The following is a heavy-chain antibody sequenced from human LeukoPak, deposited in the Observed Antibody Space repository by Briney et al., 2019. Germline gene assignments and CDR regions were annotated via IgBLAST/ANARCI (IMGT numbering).Heavy chain of an antibody. V-gene: IGHV4-4*02. CDR1: GGSISSSNW. Sequence: PSGTLSLTCAVSGGSISSSNWWSWVRQPPGKGLEWIGETYHSGSTNYNPSLKSRVTISVDKSKNQFSLKLSSVTAADTAVYYCARGGVYYYGSGSSSHSPSYFQHWGQGTLVTVSS. J-gene: IGHJ1*01. D-gene: IGHD3-10*01. CDR3: ARGGVYYYGSGSSSHSPSYFQH. CDR2: TYHSGST.